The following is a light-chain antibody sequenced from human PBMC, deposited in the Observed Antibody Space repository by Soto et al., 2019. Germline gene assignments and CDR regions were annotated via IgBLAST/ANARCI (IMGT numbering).Light chain of an antibody. CDR2: AAS. J-gene: IGKJ1*01. V-gene: IGKV1-12*02. CDR3: QQANSFPWT. Sequence: DIPMTQSPSSVSASVGDRVTITCRASQGFSSWLAWYQQKPGKAPKLLIYAASSLQSGVPSRFSGSGSGTDFTLTISSLQPEDFATYYCQQANSFPWTFGQGTKVEIK. CDR1: QGFSSW.